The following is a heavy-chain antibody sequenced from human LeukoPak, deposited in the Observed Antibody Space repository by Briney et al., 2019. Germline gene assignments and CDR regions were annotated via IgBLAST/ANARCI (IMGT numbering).Heavy chain of an antibody. CDR3: VRDGDAYNFDY. CDR2: IIRDGSHT. CDR1: GSTFTTYW. V-gene: IGHV3-74*01. Sequence: GGSLRLACAASGSTFTTYWMHWVRQAPGKGLVWVSRIIRDGSHTDYAGSVEGRFTIARDNARNTLYLQMNSLRAEDTAIYYCVRDGDAYNFDYWGQGTLVTVSS. J-gene: IGHJ4*02. D-gene: IGHD5-24*01.